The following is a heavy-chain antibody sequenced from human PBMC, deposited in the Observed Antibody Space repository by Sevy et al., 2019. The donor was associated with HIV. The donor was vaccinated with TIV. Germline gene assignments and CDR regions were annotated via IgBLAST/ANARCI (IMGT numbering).Heavy chain of an antibody. CDR1: GFTFSSYS. Sequence: GGSLRLSCAASGFTFSSYSMNWVRQAPGKGLEWVSYISRCSSTIYYADSVKGRFTISRDNAKNSLYLQMNSLRDEDTAMYYCARERKMYDSSGYYFHFDYWGQGTLVTVSS. V-gene: IGHV3-48*02. D-gene: IGHD3-22*01. CDR3: ARERKMYDSSGYYFHFDY. J-gene: IGHJ4*02. CDR2: ISRCSSTI.